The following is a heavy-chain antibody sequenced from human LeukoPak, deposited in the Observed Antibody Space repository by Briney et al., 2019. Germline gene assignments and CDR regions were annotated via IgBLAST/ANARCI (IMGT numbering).Heavy chain of an antibody. D-gene: IGHD2-2*01. J-gene: IGHJ4*02. V-gene: IGHV3-23*01. Sequence: GGSLRLSCAASGFTFSSHAMIWVRLAPGKGLEYVSGIGASGSSRYYSDSVKGRFTISRDSSKNTLDLQMNSLRAEDTAIYFCARLSSSGYSSDNWGQGTLVTVSS. CDR1: GFTFSSHA. CDR3: ARLSSSGYSSDN. CDR2: IGASGSSR.